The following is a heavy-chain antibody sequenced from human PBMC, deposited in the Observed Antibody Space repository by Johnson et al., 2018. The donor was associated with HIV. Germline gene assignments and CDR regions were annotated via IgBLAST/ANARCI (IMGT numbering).Heavy chain of an antibody. Sequence: VQLVESGGGVVQPGRSLRLSCAASGFTFSSNYMSWVRQAPGKGLEWVSVIYSGGSTYYADSVKGRFTISRDNSKNTLYLQMNSLRAEDTAVYYCANPTGSDAFDIWGQGTMVTVSS. D-gene: IGHD1-1*01. V-gene: IGHV3-66*01. CDR1: GFTFSSNY. CDR2: IYSGGST. CDR3: ANPTGSDAFDI. J-gene: IGHJ3*02.